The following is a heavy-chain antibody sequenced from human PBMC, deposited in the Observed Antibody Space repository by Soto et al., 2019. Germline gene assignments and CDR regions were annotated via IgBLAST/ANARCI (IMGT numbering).Heavy chain of an antibody. CDR2: ISWNSGSI. CDR1: GFTFDDYA. V-gene: IGHV3-9*01. J-gene: IGHJ3*02. D-gene: IGHD2-15*01. Sequence: EVQLVESGGGLVQPGRSLRLSCAASGFTFDDYAMHWVRQAPGKGLEWVSGISWNSGSIGYADSVKGRFTISRDNAKNSLYLQMNSLTAEDTALYYCAKDSLWSGEVAAPSGAFDIWGQGTMVTVSS. CDR3: AKDSLWSGEVAAPSGAFDI.